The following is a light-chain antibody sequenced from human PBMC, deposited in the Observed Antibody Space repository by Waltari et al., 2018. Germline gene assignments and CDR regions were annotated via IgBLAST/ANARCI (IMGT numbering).Light chain of an antibody. CDR3: TSYGGSNNFVV. CDR1: SSDIGGYNY. Sequence: QSALTQPPSASGSPGQSVTISCTGTSSDIGGYNYVCWYQHHPGKAPKLIIYEVSKRPSGVPYRFSGSKSGSTASLTVSGLQADDEAEYYCTSYGGSNNFVVFGGGTKLTVL. CDR2: EVS. V-gene: IGLV2-8*01. J-gene: IGLJ2*01.